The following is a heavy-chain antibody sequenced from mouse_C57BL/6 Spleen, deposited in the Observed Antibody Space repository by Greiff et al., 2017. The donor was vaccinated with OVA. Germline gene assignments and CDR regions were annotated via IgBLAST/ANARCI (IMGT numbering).Heavy chain of an antibody. CDR1: GYTFTDYE. J-gene: IGHJ2*01. CDR2: IDPETGGT. D-gene: IGHD4-1*01. CDR3: ARWANWDVRGYFDY. V-gene: IGHV1-15*01. Sequence: QVQLQQSGAELVRPGASVTLSCKASGYTFTDYEMHWVKQTPVHGLEWIGAIDPETGGTAYNQKFKGKAILTADKSSSTAYLQLSSLTSEDTAVYYCARWANWDVRGYFDYWGQGTTLTVSS.